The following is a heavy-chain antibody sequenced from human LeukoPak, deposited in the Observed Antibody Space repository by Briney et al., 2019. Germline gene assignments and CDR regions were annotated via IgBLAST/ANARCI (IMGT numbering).Heavy chain of an antibody. J-gene: IGHJ4*02. CDR1: GFIFSNSW. CDR3: AKDDSNNYYEY. D-gene: IGHD2-15*01. V-gene: IGHV3-7*01. Sequence: GGSLRLSCAASGFIFSNSWMTWVRQAPGKGLEWVASISHDGGNRQYAESIKGRLTISRDNVENSLYLEINSLRADDTAMYYCAKDDSNNYYEYWGQGTLVTVSA. CDR2: ISHDGGNR.